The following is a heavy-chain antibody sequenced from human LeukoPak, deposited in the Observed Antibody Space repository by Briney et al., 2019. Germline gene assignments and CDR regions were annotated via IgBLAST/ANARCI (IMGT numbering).Heavy chain of an antibody. CDR3: ARDRVPGSYFDSWLDP. CDR1: GYTFTDYY. Sequence: ASVKVSCKASGYTFTDYYVHWVRQAPGQGLEWLGLISPNTGDTHYAKKFHGRVTVTRDTSINTAYMQLIRLRSDDTAVYYCARDRVPGSYFDSWLDPWGQGTLVIVSS. CDR2: ISPNTGDT. V-gene: IGHV1-2*02. D-gene: IGHD1-26*01. J-gene: IGHJ5*02.